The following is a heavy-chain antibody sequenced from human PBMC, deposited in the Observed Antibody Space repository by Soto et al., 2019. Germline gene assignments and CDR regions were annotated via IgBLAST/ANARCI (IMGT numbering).Heavy chain of an antibody. CDR1: GGTFSSYA. J-gene: IGHJ3*02. CDR2: IIPIFGTA. CDR3: AAYGGEYQQRPDAFDI. D-gene: IGHD2-2*01. Sequence: RASVKVSCKASGGTFSSYAISWVRQAPGQGLEWMGGIIPIFGTANYAQKFQGRVTITADESTSTAYMELSSLRSEDTAVYYCAAYGGEYQQRPDAFDIWGQGTMVTVSS. V-gene: IGHV1-69*13.